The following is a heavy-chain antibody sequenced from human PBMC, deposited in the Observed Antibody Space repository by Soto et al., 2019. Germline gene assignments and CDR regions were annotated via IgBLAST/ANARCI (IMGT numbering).Heavy chain of an antibody. CDR2: ISSNGGST. Sequence: GGSLRLACAASGFTFSSYAMHWVRQAPGKGLEYVSAISSNGGSTYYANSVKGRFTISRDNSKNTLYLQMGSLRAEDMAVYYCARQWLDSYYFDSWGQGT. CDR1: GFTFSSYA. V-gene: IGHV3-64*01. CDR3: ARQWLDSYYFDS. D-gene: IGHD6-19*01. J-gene: IGHJ4*02.